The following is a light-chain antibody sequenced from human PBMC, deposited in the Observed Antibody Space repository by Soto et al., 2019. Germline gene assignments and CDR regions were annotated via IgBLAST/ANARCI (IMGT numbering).Light chain of an antibody. CDR2: EVS. Sequence: QSALTQPPSASGSPGQSVTISCTGTSSDVGGYNYVSWYEQHPDKAPKLKIYEVSKRPSGVPDRFPGSQSGNTASLTVSGLQAEDEADYYCSSYAGSNNFVVFGGGTKVTVL. J-gene: IGLJ2*01. CDR1: SSDVGGYNY. CDR3: SSYAGSNNFVV. V-gene: IGLV2-8*01.